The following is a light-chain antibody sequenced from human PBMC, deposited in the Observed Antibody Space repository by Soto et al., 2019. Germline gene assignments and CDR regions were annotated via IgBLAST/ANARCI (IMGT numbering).Light chain of an antibody. V-gene: IGKV3-15*01. CDR3: QQYNNWPPYT. J-gene: IGKJ2*01. Sequence: EIVMTQSPATLSVSPGERATLSCRASQSVSSNLAWYQQKPGQAPRLLIYGASTRATGIPARFSGSGSGTEFPFTIRSLQSEDFAVYYCQQYNNWPPYTFGQGTKLEIK. CDR1: QSVSSN. CDR2: GAS.